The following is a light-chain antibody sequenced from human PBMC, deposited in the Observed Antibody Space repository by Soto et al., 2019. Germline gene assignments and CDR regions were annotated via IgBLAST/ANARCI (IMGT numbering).Light chain of an antibody. CDR1: QSVSSY. J-gene: IGKJ4*01. CDR3: QQSRNWPPLA. V-gene: IGKV3-11*01. CDR2: DAS. Sequence: SVLAHAPAALSLSPGEXATLCCRASQSVSSYLAWYQQKPGQAPRLLIYDASNRATGIPARFTGSGSGTDFTLTISSLEPEDFAVYYCQQSRNWPPLAFGRGTKVDI.